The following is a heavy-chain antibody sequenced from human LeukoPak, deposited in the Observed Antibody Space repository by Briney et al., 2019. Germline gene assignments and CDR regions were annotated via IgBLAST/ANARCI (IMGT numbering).Heavy chain of an antibody. Sequence: ASVKVSCKASGYTFTSYDINWVRQATGQGLEWMGWMNPNSGNTGYAQKFQGRVTMTRNTSISTACMELSSLRSEDTAVYYCARASRYYDFWSGQHDYWGQGTLVTVSS. CDR3: ARASRYYDFWSGQHDY. J-gene: IGHJ4*02. V-gene: IGHV1-8*02. D-gene: IGHD3-3*01. CDR2: MNPNSGNT. CDR1: GYTFTSYD.